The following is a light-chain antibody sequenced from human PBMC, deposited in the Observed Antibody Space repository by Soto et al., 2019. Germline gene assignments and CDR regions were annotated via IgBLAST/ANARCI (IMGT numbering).Light chain of an antibody. V-gene: IGKV1-39*01. CDR2: TAA. J-gene: IGKJ4*01. Sequence: DIQMTQSPPSLSASVGDRVTITSRASQTISNYLNWYQQKSGQGPKLLIYTAASLQSGVPSRLSGSGSGTDFTLTITTLQTEDFATYYCQQSYSAPTTVGGGTKVDIK. CDR3: QQSYSAPTT. CDR1: QTISNY.